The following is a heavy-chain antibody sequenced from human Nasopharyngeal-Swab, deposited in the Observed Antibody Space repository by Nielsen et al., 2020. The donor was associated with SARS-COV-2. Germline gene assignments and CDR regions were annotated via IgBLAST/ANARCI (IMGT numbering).Heavy chain of an antibody. J-gene: IGHJ3*02. Sequence: SETLSLTCTVSGGSISSYYWSWIRQPPGKGLEWIGYIYYSGSTNYNPSLKSRVTISVDTSKNQFSLKLGSVTAADTAVYYCARTGDLDIVVVPAALWALDIWGQGTMVTVSS. CDR1: GGSISSYY. V-gene: IGHV4-59*01. CDR2: IYYSGST. D-gene: IGHD2-2*03. CDR3: ARTGDLDIVVVPAALWALDI.